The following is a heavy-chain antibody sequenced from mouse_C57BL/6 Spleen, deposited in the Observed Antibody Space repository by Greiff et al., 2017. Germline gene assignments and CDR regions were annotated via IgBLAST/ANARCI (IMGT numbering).Heavy chain of an antibody. CDR3: ARGGDYDRDWFAD. CDR1: GYAFSSSW. D-gene: IGHD2-4*01. Sequence: QVQLKQSGPELVKPGASVKISCKASGYAFSSSWMNWVKQRPGKGLEWIGRIYPGDGDTNYNGKFKGKATLTADKSSSTAYMQLSSLTSEDYAVYFCARGGDYDRDWFADWGQGTLVTVSA. CDR2: IYPGDGDT. V-gene: IGHV1-82*01. J-gene: IGHJ3*01.